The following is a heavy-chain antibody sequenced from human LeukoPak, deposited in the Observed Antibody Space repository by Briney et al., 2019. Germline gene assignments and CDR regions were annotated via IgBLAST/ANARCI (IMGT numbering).Heavy chain of an antibody. J-gene: IGHJ3*02. CDR1: GGSISSYY. D-gene: IGHD2-15*01. CDR2: SYASGST. V-gene: IGHV4-4*07. Sequence: SQTLSLTCTVSGGSISSYYWSWIRQPAGKGLEWIGRSYASGSTNYNPSLKSRVTMSVDTSKNQFSLKLSSVTAADTAVYYCAGGYCSGGSCYWDVNDAFDIWGQGTMVTVSS. CDR3: AGGYCSGGSCYWDVNDAFDI.